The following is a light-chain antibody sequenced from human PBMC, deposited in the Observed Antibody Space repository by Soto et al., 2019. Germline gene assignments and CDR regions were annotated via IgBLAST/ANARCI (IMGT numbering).Light chain of an antibody. CDR2: GAS. CDR1: QSVSSSY. CDR3: QQFPSWT. J-gene: IGKJ1*01. Sequence: EIVLTQSPGTLSLSPGERATLSCRASQSVSSSYLAWYQQKPGQAPRLLIYGASNRATGIPDRFSGSGSGTDFILTISTLETDDFAVYYCQQFPSWTFGQGTKVEIK. V-gene: IGKV3-20*01.